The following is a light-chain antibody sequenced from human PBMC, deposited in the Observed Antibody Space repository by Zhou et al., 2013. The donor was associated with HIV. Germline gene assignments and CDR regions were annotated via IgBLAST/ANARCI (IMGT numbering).Light chain of an antibody. CDR2: GAS. J-gene: IGKJ3*01. V-gene: IGKV3-20*01. Sequence: EIVLTQSPGTLSLSPGQRATLSCRASQRVSSSFLAWYQQKPGQAPRLLIYGASSRATGIPDRFSGSGSGTDFTLTISRLEPEDFAVYYCQQYGSSPPAFTFGLGPKWISN. CDR3: QQYGSSPPAFT. CDR1: QRVSSSF.